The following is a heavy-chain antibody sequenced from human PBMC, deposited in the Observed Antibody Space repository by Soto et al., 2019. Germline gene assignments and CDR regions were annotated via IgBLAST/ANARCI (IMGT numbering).Heavy chain of an antibody. Sequence: SETLSLTCTVSGGSISSYYWSWIRQPPGKGLEWIGYIYYSGSTNYNPSLKSRVTISVDTSKNQFSLKLSSVTAADPAVYYCARDTLGFYNYWGQGTLVTVSS. CDR3: ARDTLGFYNY. CDR2: IYYSGST. J-gene: IGHJ4*02. D-gene: IGHD2-2*02. V-gene: IGHV4-59*01. CDR1: GGSISSYY.